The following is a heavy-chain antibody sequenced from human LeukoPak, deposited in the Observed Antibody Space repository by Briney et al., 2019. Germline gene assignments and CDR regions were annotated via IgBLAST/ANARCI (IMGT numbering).Heavy chain of an antibody. Sequence: SETLSLTCTVSGYSISSGYYWGWIRQPPGKGLEWIGSIYHSGSTYYNPSLKSRVTISVDTSKNQFSLKLSSVTAADTAVYYCSRDDFDTAMVTLWGQGTLVTVSS. CDR1: GYSISSGYY. J-gene: IGHJ4*02. CDR3: SRDDFDTAMVTL. V-gene: IGHV4-38-2*02. CDR2: IYHSGST. D-gene: IGHD5-18*01.